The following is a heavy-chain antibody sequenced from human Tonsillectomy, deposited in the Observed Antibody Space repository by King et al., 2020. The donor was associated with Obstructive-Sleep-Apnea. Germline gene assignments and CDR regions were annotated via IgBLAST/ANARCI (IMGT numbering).Heavy chain of an antibody. V-gene: IGHV4-59*01. D-gene: IGHD6-13*01. J-gene: IGHJ6*02. CDR1: GGSISSYY. CDR2: MYYSGST. CDR3: AREWSSSWYAGGAPYGMDV. Sequence: QVQLQESGPGLVKPSETLSLTCTVSGGSISSYYWSWIRQPPGKRLEWIGFMYYSGSTNYNPSLKSRVTISLDTAKNQTSLRLSSVTAADTAVYYCAREWSSSWYAGGAPYGMDVWGQGTTVTVSS.